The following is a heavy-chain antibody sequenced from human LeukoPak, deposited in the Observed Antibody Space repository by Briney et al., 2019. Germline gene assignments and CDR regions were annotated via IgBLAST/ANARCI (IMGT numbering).Heavy chain of an antibody. J-gene: IGHJ6*03. CDR1: GGSISGLY. CDR3: ARDKFGEDYMDV. D-gene: IGHD3-10*01. V-gene: IGHV4-59*11. Sequence: RPSETLSLTCTVSGGSISGLYWSWIRRPPGKKLEWLGYIHYSGSPNYNPSLKSRVTMSVDTSKNQFSLRLSSVTAADTAVYFCARDKFGEDYMDVWGKGTTVTVSS. CDR2: IHYSGSP.